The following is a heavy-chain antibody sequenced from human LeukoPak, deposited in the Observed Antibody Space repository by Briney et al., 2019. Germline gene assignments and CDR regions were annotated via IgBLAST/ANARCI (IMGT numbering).Heavy chain of an antibody. J-gene: IGHJ5*02. CDR3: ARETPPSYDILTGYYIVRGNNWFDP. V-gene: IGHV7-4-1*02. D-gene: IGHD3-9*01. CDR1: GYTFTSYA. Sequence: ASVKVSCKASGYTFTSYAMNWVRQAPGQGLEWMGWINTNTGNPTYAQGFTGRFVFSLDTSVSTAYLQISSLKAEDTAVYYCARETPPSYDILTGYYIVRGNNWFDPWGQGTLVTVSS. CDR2: INTNTGNP.